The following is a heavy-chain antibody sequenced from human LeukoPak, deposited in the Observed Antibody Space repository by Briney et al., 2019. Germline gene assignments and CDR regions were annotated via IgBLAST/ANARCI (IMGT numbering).Heavy chain of an antibody. CDR1: GFTFTSYS. J-gene: IGHJ4*02. V-gene: IGHV4-39*01. CDR3: ARTITMIVVVPEGRFDY. D-gene: IGHD3-22*01. Sequence: GSLRLSCAASGFTFTSYSMTWVRQPPGKGLEWIGSIYYSGSTYYNPSLKSRVTISVDTSKNQFSLKLSSVTAADTAVYYCARTITMIVVVPEGRFDYWGQGTLVTVSS. CDR2: IYYSGST.